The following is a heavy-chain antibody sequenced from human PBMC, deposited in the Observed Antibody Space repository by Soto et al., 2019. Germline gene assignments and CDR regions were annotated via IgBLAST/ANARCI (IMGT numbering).Heavy chain of an antibody. J-gene: IGHJ5*02. V-gene: IGHV4-34*01. Sequence: QVQLQQWGAGLLKPSETLSLTCAVYGGSFSGYYWSWIRQPPGKGLEWIGEINHSGSTNYNPSLKSRVTISVDTSKNQFSLKLSSVTAADTAVYYCARERFLEWVRGWFDTLGQGTLVTVSS. CDR1: GGSFSGYY. CDR2: INHSGST. CDR3: ARERFLEWVRGWFDT. D-gene: IGHD3-3*01.